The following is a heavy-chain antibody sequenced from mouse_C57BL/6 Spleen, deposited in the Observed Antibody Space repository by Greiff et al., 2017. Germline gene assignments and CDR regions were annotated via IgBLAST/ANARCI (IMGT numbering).Heavy chain of an antibody. J-gene: IGHJ4*01. Sequence: EVQLMESGGGLVKPGGSLKLSCAASGFTFSDYGMHWVRQAPEKGLEWVAYISSGSSTIYYADTVKGRFTISRDNAKNTLFLQMTSLRSEDTAMYYCARYDYYAMDYWGQGTSVTVSS. V-gene: IGHV5-17*01. CDR2: ISSGSSTI. CDR3: ARYDYYAMDY. CDR1: GFTFSDYG.